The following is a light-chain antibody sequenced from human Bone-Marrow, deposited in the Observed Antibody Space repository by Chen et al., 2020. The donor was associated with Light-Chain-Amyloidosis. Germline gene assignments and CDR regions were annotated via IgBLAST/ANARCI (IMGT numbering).Light chain of an antibody. CDR1: SHDVGTYNY. Sequence: QFVLLQSASVSGSSGPSTTTPCTVTSHDVGTYNYVSCYQKHPGEAPQVVIYAVSNRPSGVSNRFSCARSGSTASLTISGLQADDGADYYCSSFTGSSAYVFGPGAKVT. J-gene: IGLJ1*01. CDR2: AVS. CDR3: SSFTGSSAYV. V-gene: IGLV2-14*03.